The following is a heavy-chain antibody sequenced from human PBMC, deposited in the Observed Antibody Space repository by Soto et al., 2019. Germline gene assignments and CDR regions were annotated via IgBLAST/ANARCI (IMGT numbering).Heavy chain of an antibody. J-gene: IGHJ6*02. V-gene: IGHV3-33*01. D-gene: IGHD5-12*01. CDR3: ARDLYIVATIRRRDYYGMDV. CDR2: IWYDGSNK. CDR1: GFTFGSYG. Sequence: GGSLRLSCVASGFTFGSYGMHWVRQAPGKGLEWVAVIWYDGSNKYYADSVKGRFTISRDNSKNTLYLQMNSLRAEDTAVYYCARDLYIVATIRRRDYYGMDVWGQGTTVTVSS.